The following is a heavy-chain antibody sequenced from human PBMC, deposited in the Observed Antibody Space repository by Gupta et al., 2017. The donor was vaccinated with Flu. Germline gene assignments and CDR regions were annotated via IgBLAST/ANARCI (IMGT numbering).Heavy chain of an antibody. D-gene: IGHD3-3*01. Sequence: QVQLQESGPGLVKPSQTLSLTCTVSGGSISSGSYYWSWIRQPAGKGLEWIGRIYTSGSTNYNPSLKSRVTISVDTSKNQFSLKLSSVTAADTAVYYCAREGDDFWSGSGMDVWGQGTTVTVSS. J-gene: IGHJ6*02. CDR3: AREGDDFWSGSGMDV. CDR1: GGSISSGSYY. V-gene: IGHV4-61*02. CDR2: IYTSGST.